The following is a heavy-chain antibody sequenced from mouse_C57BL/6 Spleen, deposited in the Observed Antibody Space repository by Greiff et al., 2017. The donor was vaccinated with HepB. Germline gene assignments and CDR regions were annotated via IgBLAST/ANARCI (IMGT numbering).Heavy chain of an antibody. CDR2: IDPETGGT. Sequence: QVQLQQSGAELVRPGASVTLSCKASGYTFTDYEMHWVKQTPVHGLEWIGAIDPETGGTAYNQKFKGKAILTADKSSSTAYMEPRSLTSEDSAVYYCTRPKDYWGQGTTLTVSS. J-gene: IGHJ2*01. V-gene: IGHV1-15*01. CDR1: GYTFTDYE. CDR3: TRPKDY.